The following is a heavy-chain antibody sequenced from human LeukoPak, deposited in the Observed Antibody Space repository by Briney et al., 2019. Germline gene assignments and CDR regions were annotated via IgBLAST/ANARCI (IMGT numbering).Heavy chain of an antibody. J-gene: IGHJ4*02. V-gene: IGHV3-48*02. CDR1: GFTFSSYW. D-gene: IGHD4-23*01. Sequence: GGSLRLSCAASGFTFSSYWMNWVRQAPGKGLEWVSYISDGSSTIYYADSVRGRFTISRDNAKNSLYLQINSLRDEDTAVYYCARETVGLDYWGQGTLVTVSS. CDR3: ARETVGLDY. CDR2: ISDGSSTI.